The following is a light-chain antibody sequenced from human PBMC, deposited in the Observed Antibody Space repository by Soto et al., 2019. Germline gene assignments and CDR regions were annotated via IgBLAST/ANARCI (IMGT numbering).Light chain of an antibody. Sequence: EIVMTQLPATLSVSPGARSPLSCRASQSVSSYLAYNQQKPGQPPRLPIYGASTRATGGPASFSGSGSGTEFTLTVSSLQSEDFAVYYWQQSINRHPWRTFRQWTNVDIK. CDR2: GAS. V-gene: IGKV3D-15*01. J-gene: IGKJ1*01. CDR3: QQSINRHPWRT. CDR1: QSVSSY.